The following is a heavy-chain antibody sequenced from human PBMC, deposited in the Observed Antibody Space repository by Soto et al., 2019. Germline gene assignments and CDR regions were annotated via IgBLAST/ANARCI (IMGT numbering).Heavy chain of an antibody. J-gene: IGHJ6*02. Sequence: GGSLRLSCAASGFTFSSYDMHWVRQATGKGLEWVSAIGTAGDTYYPGSVKGRFTISRENAKNSLYLQMNSLRAEDTAVYYCARVGGTSYYYYGMDVWGQGTTVTVSS. D-gene: IGHD2-2*01. V-gene: IGHV3-13*01. CDR3: ARVGGTSYYYYGMDV. CDR1: GFTFSSYD. CDR2: IGTAGDT.